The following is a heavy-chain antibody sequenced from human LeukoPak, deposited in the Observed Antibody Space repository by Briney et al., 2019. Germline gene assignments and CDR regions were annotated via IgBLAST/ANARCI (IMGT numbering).Heavy chain of an antibody. Sequence: GASVKVSXKASGYTFTSYGISWVRQAPGQGLEWMGWLSAYNDNTNYAQKLQGRVTMTTDTSTSTAYMELRSLRSDDTAVYYCARELDYAWGSYPFGAFDIWGQGTVVTVSS. CDR1: GYTFTSYG. CDR2: LSAYNDNT. CDR3: ARELDYAWGSYPFGAFDI. V-gene: IGHV1-18*01. D-gene: IGHD3-16*01. J-gene: IGHJ3*02.